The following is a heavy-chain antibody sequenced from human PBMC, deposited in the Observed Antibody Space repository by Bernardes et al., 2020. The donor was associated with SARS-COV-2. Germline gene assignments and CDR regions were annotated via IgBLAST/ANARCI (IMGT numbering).Heavy chain of an antibody. D-gene: IGHD2-21*01. CDR2: IYSSGTT. V-gene: IGHV4-39*01. Sequence: SETLSLTCTVSSGSISNSNYYWGWIRQPPGKGLEWIGSIYSSGTTYKNPSLQSRVTKSVDTSKNQFSLRLTSVTAADTAVYYCAGSSCGIDCYIGGLRSWDYGMDVWGQGTTVTVSS. CDR1: SGSISNSNYY. CDR3: AGSSCGIDCYIGGLRSWDYGMDV. J-gene: IGHJ6*02.